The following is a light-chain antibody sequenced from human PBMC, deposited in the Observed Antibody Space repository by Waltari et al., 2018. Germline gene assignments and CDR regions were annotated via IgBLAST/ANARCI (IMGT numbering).Light chain of an antibody. Sequence: SYELTQPPSVSVSPGQTASMTCSGDRLGDKYACWYQQKPGQSPVLVIYQDTKRPSRVTERFSGSKSGNTAALTISGTQAMDEADYYCQALDSTTANYVFGPGTKMTVL. CDR3: QALDSTTANYV. CDR1: RLGDKY. V-gene: IGLV3-1*01. J-gene: IGLJ1*01. CDR2: QDT.